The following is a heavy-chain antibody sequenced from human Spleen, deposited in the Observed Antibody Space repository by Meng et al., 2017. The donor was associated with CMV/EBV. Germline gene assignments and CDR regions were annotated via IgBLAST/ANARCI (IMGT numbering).Heavy chain of an antibody. CDR1: GYTFTDYF. Sequence: SVKVSCKASGYTFTDYFIHWVRQAPGQGLEWMGWINPIFGTANYAQKFQGRVTITTDESTSTAYMELSSLRSEDTAVYYCARAGDLELQAYGMDVWGQGTTVTVSS. V-gene: IGHV1-69*05. CDR2: INPIFGTA. J-gene: IGHJ6*02. CDR3: ARAGDLELQAYGMDV. D-gene: IGHD1-7*01.